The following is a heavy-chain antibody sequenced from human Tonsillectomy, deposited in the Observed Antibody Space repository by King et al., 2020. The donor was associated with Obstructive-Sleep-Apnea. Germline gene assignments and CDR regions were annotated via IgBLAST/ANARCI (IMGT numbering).Heavy chain of an antibody. V-gene: IGHV3-30*18. CDR1: GFTFSSYG. D-gene: IGHD6-13*01. CDR2: ISYDGSNN. Sequence: VQLVESGGGVVQPGRSLRLSCAASGFTFSSYGMHWVRQAPGKGLEWVAVISYDGSNNYYADSVKGRFTISRDNSKNTLYLQMNSLRAEDTAVYYCAKTAAAGTYYYYGMDVWGQGTTVTVSS. J-gene: IGHJ6*02. CDR3: AKTAAAGTYYYYGMDV.